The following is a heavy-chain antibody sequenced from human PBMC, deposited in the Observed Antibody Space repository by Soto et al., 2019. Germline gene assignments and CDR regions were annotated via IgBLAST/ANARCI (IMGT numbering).Heavy chain of an antibody. V-gene: IGHV4-39*01. CDR2: IYYSGST. J-gene: IGHJ5*02. CDR1: GGSISSSSYY. CDR3: AAGHGKLLWFGELLPKPYNWFDP. D-gene: IGHD3-10*01. Sequence: SETLSLTCTVSGGSISSSSYYWGWIRQPPGKGLEWIGSIYYSGSTYYNPSLKSRVTISVDTSKNQFSLKLSSVTAADTAVYYCAAGHGKLLWFGELLPKPYNWFDPWGQGTLVTVSS.